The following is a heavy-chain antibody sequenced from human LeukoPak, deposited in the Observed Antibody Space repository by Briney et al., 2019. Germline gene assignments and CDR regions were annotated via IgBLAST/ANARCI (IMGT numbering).Heavy chain of an antibody. J-gene: IGHJ2*01. CDR3: ARDGRYYDSSGYKNWYFDL. CDR1: GGSISSGGYS. Sequence: SQTLSLTCAVSGGSISSGGYSWSWIRQPPGKGLEWIGYIYYSGSTYYNPSLKSRVTISVDTSKNQFSLKLSSVTAADTAVYYCARDGRYYDSSGYKNWYFDLWGRGTLVTVSS. V-gene: IGHV4-30-4*07. CDR2: IYYSGST. D-gene: IGHD3-22*01.